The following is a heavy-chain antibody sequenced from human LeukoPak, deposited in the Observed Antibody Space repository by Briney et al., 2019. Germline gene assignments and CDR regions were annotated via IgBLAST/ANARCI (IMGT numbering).Heavy chain of an antibody. CDR3: AREYRGRLRLFDY. V-gene: IGHV3-48*04. CDR2: ISSGSSTI. J-gene: IGHJ4*02. CDR1: GFTFSSYS. D-gene: IGHD5-12*01. Sequence: GGSLRLSCAASGFTFSSYSMNWVRQAPGKGLEWVSYISSGSSTIYYADSVKGRFTISRDNAKNSLYLQMNSLRAEDTAVYYCAREYRGRLRLFDYWGQGTLVTVSS.